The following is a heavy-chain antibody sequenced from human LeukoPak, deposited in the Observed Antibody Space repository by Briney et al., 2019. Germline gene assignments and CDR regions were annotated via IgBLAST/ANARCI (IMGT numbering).Heavy chain of an antibody. Sequence: SETLSLTCTVSGYSISSGYFWGWIRQPPGKGLEWIGSIYHSGSTSYNPSLKSRLTISVDTSKNQFSLKLNFVTAADTAMYYCARMFRSTWYINWFDPWGQGTLVTVSS. V-gene: IGHV4-38-2*02. CDR2: IYHSGST. CDR3: ARMFRSTWYINWFDP. D-gene: IGHD6-13*01. CDR1: GYSISSGYF. J-gene: IGHJ5*02.